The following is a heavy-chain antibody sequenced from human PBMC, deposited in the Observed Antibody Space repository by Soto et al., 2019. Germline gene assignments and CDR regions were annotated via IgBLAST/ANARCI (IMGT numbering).Heavy chain of an antibody. J-gene: IGHJ4*02. CDR1: GGSISNVNDC. CDR3: ARGPSGDKVDY. Sequence: QVQLQESGPGLVKPSETLSLTCTVSGGSISNVNDCWSWIRQSPDKGLECIGHIYDGGSTYNNPSLKSRITISVDTSKNQFSLKLSSVSVADTAVYYCARGPSGDKVDYWCQGILVTVSS. CDR2: IYDGGST. V-gene: IGHV4-30-4*01. D-gene: IGHD7-27*01.